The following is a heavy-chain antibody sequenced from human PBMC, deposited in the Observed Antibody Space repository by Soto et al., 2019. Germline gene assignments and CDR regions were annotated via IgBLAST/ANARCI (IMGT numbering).Heavy chain of an antibody. V-gene: IGHV1-18*04. CDR3: AVGSTASGEDAFGI. Sequence: QVQLVQSGAEVNKPGASVKVSCKASGYPFTNHGISWVRQAPGQRLEWMGWISTYNRNLKYSERFQGRLTLTTDTSTSTAYMEMRSLRSDDTAVYYCAVGSTASGEDAFGIWGQGTMVTVSS. CDR1: GYPFTNHG. J-gene: IGHJ3*02. CDR2: ISTYNRNL. D-gene: IGHD6-6*01.